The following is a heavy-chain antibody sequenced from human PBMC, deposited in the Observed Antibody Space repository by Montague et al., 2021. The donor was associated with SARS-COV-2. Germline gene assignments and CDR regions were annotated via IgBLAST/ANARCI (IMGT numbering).Heavy chain of an antibody. J-gene: IGHJ5*02. CDR3: ARGADYDFWSGFLRYKWFGP. CDR1: GGSFSTPNAY. V-gene: IGHV4-39*07. CDR2: ITHSGST. D-gene: IGHD3-3*01. Sequence: SETLSLTCSVSGGSFSTPNAYWGWIRQSPGKGLEWIGEITHSGSTNHNPSLQSRVTISVDKSKKQVSLKLRSLTAADTAVYYCARGADYDFWSGFLRYKWFGPWGQGTPVIVSS.